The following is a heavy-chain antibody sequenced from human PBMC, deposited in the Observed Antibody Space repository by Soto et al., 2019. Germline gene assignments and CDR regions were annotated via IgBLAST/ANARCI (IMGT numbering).Heavy chain of an antibody. CDR2: IYSGGST. J-gene: IGHJ4*02. CDR1: GFAVSSNY. V-gene: IGHV3-53*01. Sequence: GGSLRLSCAASGFAVSSNYMSWVRQAPGKGLAWVSVIYSGGSTYYADSVKGRFTISRDNSKNTLYLQMNSLRAEDTAVYYCARAVIEGYYDSSPYYFDYWGQGTLVTVPS. CDR3: ARAVIEGYYDSSPYYFDY. D-gene: IGHD3-22*01.